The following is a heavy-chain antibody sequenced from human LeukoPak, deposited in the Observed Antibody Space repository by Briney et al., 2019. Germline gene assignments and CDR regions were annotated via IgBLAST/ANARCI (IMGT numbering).Heavy chain of an antibody. CDR1: GFTFDDYA. D-gene: IGHD2-15*01. J-gene: IGHJ6*03. V-gene: IGHV3-9*01. Sequence: GGFLRLSCAASGFTFDDYAMHWVRQAPGKGLEWVSGISWNSGSIGYADSVKGRFTISRDNAKNSLYLQMNSLRAEDTAVYYCARDYCSGGSCYSLDFYYYYMDVWGKGTTVTVSS. CDR2: ISWNSGSI. CDR3: ARDYCSGGSCYSLDFYYYYMDV.